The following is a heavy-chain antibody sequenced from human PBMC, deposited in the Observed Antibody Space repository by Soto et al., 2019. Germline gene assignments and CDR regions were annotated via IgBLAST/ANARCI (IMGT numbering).Heavy chain of an antibody. J-gene: IGHJ4*02. CDR1: GFTFSSYS. CDR2: ISSSSSTI. D-gene: IGHD3-16*02. V-gene: IGHV3-48*01. Sequence: GGSLRLSCAAPGFTFSSYSMNWVRQAPGKGLEWVSYISSSSSTIYYADSVKGRFTISRDNAKNSLYLQMNSLRAEDTAVYYCARGKSQQTYYDYIWGSYRSQDFDYWGQGTLVTVSS. CDR3: ARGKSQQTYYDYIWGSYRSQDFDY.